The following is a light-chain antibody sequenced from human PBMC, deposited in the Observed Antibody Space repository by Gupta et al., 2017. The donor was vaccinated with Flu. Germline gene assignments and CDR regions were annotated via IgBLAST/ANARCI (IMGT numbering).Light chain of an antibody. CDR3: MHDVKWPWT. Sequence: DVVMTQSPLSLNVTLGQSASISCTSSERLVYIDGNTYLHWFHQRPGHSPRRLIHKVSNRDSGVPDRVSGSGSGTDFTLKISRVEAEDVGVSYCMHDVKWPWTFGQGTKVEI. J-gene: IGKJ1*01. V-gene: IGKV2-30*01. CDR2: KVS. CDR1: ERLVYIDGNTY.